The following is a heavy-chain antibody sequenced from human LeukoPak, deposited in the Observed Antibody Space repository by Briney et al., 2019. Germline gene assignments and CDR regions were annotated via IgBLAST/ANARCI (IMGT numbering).Heavy chain of an antibody. CDR1: YGSISSYY. J-gene: IGHJ4*02. V-gene: IGHV4-59*01. Sequence: SETLSLTCTVSYGSISSYYWSWLRQPPGKGLGWIGWIHYSGRTNHNPSLKSRVTISVDTSKNQFSLKLSSMTAADTAVYYCARQQVRGVIFGDFDYWGQGTLVTVSS. CDR3: ARQQVRGVIFGDFDY. CDR2: IHYSGRT. D-gene: IGHD3-10*01.